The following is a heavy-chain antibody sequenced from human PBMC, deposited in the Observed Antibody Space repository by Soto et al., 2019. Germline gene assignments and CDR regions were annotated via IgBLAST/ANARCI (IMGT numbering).Heavy chain of an antibody. Sequence: QVQLQESGPGLVKPSETLSLTCTVSGGSVSSGSYYWSWIRQPPGKGLEWIGYIYYSGSTNYNPSLKSRVTISVDTSKNQFSLKLSSVTAADTAVYYCARVSWIQLSYGMDVWGQGTTVTVSS. V-gene: IGHV4-61*01. CDR3: ARVSWIQLSYGMDV. D-gene: IGHD5-18*01. CDR2: IYYSGST. CDR1: GGSVSSGSYY. J-gene: IGHJ6*02.